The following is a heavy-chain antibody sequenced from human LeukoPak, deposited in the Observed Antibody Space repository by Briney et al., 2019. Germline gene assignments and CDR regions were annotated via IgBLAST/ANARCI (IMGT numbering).Heavy chain of an antibody. CDR1: GFTFSSYS. J-gene: IGHJ6*03. CDR3: ARDQSVVAWRDQLLSYYYYMDV. V-gene: IGHV3-21*01. Sequence: GGSLRLSCAASGFTFSSYSMNWVRQAPGEGLEWVSSISSSSCYIYYADSVKGRFTISRDNAKNSLYLQMNSLRAEDTAVYYCARDQSVVAWRDQLLSYYYYMDVWGKGTTVTVSS. CDR2: ISSSSCYI. D-gene: IGHD2-2*01.